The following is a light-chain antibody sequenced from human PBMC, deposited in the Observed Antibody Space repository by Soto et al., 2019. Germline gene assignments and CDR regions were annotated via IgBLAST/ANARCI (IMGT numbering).Light chain of an antibody. CDR2: SNN. Sequence: QSVLTQPPSASGTPGQRVTISCSGSRSNIGTNTVTWYQQLPGMAPKLLIQSNNQRPSGVPDRFSGSKSGTSASLAISGLQSEDEADYYCAAWDVSFVVFGGGTKVTVL. CDR1: RSNIGTNT. V-gene: IGLV1-44*01. J-gene: IGLJ2*01. CDR3: AAWDVSFVV.